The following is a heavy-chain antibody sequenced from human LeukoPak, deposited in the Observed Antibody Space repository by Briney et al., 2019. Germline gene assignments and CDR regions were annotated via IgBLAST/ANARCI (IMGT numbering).Heavy chain of an antibody. CDR2: INHSGST. Sequence: SETLSLTCAVYGGSFSGYYWSWIRQPPGKGLEWIGEINHSGSTNYNPSLKSRVTISVDTSKNQFSLKLSSVTAADTAVYYCVREGGSGHLYYFDYWGQGTLVTVSS. V-gene: IGHV4-34*01. CDR1: GGSFSGYY. CDR3: VREGGSGHLYYFDY. D-gene: IGHD6-19*01. J-gene: IGHJ4*02.